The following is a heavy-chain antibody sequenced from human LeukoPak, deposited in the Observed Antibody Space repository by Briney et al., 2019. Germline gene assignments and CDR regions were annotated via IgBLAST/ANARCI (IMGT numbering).Heavy chain of an antibody. D-gene: IGHD3-3*01. CDR2: IKHDGSEK. CDR3: ATDRGWRTGGYYLYYFEY. V-gene: IGHV3-7*01. Sequence: QPGGSLRLSCAASGFIFTNYFMSWVRQAPGKGLEWVASIKHDGSEKYYVDSVRGRFTISRDNTMNSLYLQMSSLRAEDTAVYYCATDRGWRTGGYYLYYFEYWGQGTLVTYSS. J-gene: IGHJ4*02. CDR1: GFIFTNYF.